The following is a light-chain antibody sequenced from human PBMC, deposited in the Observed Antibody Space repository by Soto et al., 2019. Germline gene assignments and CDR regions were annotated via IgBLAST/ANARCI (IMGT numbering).Light chain of an antibody. J-gene: IGLJ1*01. CDR3: SSYTSTTTVRFV. CDR1: SSDIGDSNF. V-gene: IGLV2-14*01. Sequence: QSAVAQPASVSGSPGQSITISCTGTSSDIGDSNFVSWYQHHPGKAPKLLIYDVSDRPSRISSRFSGSKSANTASLTISGLQADDEALYYCSSYTSTTTVRFVFGTGTKLTVL. CDR2: DVS.